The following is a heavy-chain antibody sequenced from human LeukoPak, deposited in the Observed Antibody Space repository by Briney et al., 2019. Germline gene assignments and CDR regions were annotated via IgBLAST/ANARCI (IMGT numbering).Heavy chain of an antibody. CDR1: GGSVTSNNW. Sequence: SGTLSLTCSVSGGSVTSNNWWTWVRQTPGKGLEWIGEIYHRGSTNCNPSLKSRVTISVDTSKNQFSLKLSSVTAADTAVYYCARPKGIAAVQNNWFDPWGQGTLVTVSS. D-gene: IGHD6-13*01. CDR2: IYHRGST. J-gene: IGHJ5*02. CDR3: ARPKGIAAVQNNWFDP. V-gene: IGHV4-4*02.